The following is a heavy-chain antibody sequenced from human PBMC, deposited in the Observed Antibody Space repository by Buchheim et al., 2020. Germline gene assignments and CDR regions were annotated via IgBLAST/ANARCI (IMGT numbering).Heavy chain of an antibody. CDR1: GGSFSGYY. CDR2: INHSGST. Sequence: QVQLQQWGAGLLKPSATLSLTCAVYGGSFSGYYWSWIRQPPGTGLEWIGEINHSGSTNYNPSLKRRVTISVDTSKNQFSLKLSSVTAADTAVYYCARGFRAQKSRWFDPWGQGTL. J-gene: IGHJ5*02. CDR3: ARGFRAQKSRWFDP. V-gene: IGHV4-34*01.